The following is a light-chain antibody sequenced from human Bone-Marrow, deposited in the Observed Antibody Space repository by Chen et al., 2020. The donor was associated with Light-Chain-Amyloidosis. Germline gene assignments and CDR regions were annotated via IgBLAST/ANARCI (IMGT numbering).Light chain of an antibody. V-gene: IGKV4-1*01. CDR1: QSALDSSNNKNY. Sequence: DIVMTQSPDSLAASLGERATINCKSSQSALDSSNNKNYLAWYQQKPGQPPKLLIYWASTRESGVPDRFSGSGSGTDFTLTISSLQAADVAVYYCQQYYSTPYTFGQGTKLEIK. CDR3: QQYYSTPYT. CDR2: WAS. J-gene: IGKJ2*01.